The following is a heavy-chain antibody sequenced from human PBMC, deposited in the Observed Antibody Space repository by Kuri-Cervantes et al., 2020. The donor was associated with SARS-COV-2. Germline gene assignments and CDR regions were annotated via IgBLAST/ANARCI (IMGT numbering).Heavy chain of an antibody. V-gene: IGHV3-43D*03. CDR3: ARTVTGVWYFDL. CDR1: GFTFDDYA. Sequence: GESLKISCAASGFTFDDYAMHWVRQAPGKGLEWVSLISWDGGSTYYADSVKGRFTISRDNAKNSLYLQMNSLRAEDMALYYCARTVTGVWYFDLWGRGTLVTVSS. D-gene: IGHD7-27*01. CDR2: ISWDGGST. J-gene: IGHJ2*01.